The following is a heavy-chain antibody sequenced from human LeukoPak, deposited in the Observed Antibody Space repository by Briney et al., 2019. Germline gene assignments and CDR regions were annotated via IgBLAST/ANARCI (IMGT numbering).Heavy chain of an antibody. D-gene: IGHD1-26*01. J-gene: IGHJ4*02. CDR3: ARGNADLLG. CDR2: IYHGGNT. V-gene: IGHV4-4*02. CDR1: GAAIISTNW. Sequence: SETLSLTCAVSGAAIISTNWWSWVRQPPGKGLEYIGEIYHGGNTNYNPSLRSRVTFSVDMCKNQFSLKLSSVTAADTAVYYCARGNADLLGWGQGTLVTVSS.